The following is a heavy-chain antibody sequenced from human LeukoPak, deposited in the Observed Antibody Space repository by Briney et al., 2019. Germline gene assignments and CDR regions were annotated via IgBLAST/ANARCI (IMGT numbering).Heavy chain of an antibody. D-gene: IGHD6-13*01. V-gene: IGHV1-2*02. CDR3: ARDVGYSSSWYYFDY. CDR1: GYTFTGYY. J-gene: IGHJ4*02. Sequence: ASVKVSCKASGYTFTGYYMHRVRQAPGQGLEWMGWINPNSGGTNYAQKFQGRVTMTRDTSISTAYMELSRLRSDDTAVYYCARDVGYSSSWYYFDYWGQGTLVTVSS. CDR2: INPNSGGT.